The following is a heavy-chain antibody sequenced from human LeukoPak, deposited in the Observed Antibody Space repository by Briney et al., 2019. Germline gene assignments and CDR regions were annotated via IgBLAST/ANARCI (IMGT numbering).Heavy chain of an antibody. CDR2: IYPGDSDT. CDR3: ARRYSSGWSVDY. J-gene: IGHJ4*02. D-gene: IGHD6-19*01. V-gene: IGHV5-51*01. CDR1: GYSFSTYW. Sequence: GESLKISCKGSGYSFSTYWIVWVRQMPGKGLEWMGIIYPGDSDTRYSPSFQGQVTISVDKSISTAYLQWSTLKVSDTAIYYCARRYSSGWSVDYWGQGTLVTVSS.